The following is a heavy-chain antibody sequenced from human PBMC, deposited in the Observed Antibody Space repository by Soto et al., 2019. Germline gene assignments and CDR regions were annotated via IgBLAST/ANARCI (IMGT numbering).Heavy chain of an antibody. CDR2: IWYDGSNK. CDR1: GFTFSSYG. D-gene: IGHD5-12*01. J-gene: IGHJ4*02. Sequence: GSLRLSCAASGFTFSSYGMHWVRQAPGKGLEWVAVIWYDGSNKYYADPVKGRFTISRDNSKNTLYLQMNSLRAEDTAVYYCARRKGWLQYYYFDYWGQGTLVTVSS. V-gene: IGHV3-33*01. CDR3: ARRKGWLQYYYFDY.